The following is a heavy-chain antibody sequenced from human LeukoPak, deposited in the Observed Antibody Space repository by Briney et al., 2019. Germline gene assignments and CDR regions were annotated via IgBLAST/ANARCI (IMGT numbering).Heavy chain of an antibody. D-gene: IGHD5-24*01. Sequence: SETLSLTCTVSGGSISNYFWSWIRQPPGKGLEWIGYFYYSGNTNYNPSLKSRVTISVDTSKNQFSLKLSSATAADSAVYYCAREMATTAFDYWGQGTLVTVSS. V-gene: IGHV4-59*01. CDR2: FYYSGNT. CDR1: GGSISNYF. J-gene: IGHJ4*02. CDR3: AREMATTAFDY.